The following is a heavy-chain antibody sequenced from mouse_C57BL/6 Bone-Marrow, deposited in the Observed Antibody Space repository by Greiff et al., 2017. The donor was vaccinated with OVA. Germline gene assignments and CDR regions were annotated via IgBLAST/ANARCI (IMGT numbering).Heavy chain of an antibody. D-gene: IGHD2-5*01. V-gene: IGHV15-2*01. CDR1: DSEVFPIAY. Sequence: QVQLQQSGSELRSPGSSVKLSCKDFDSEVFPIAYMSWVRQKPGHGFEWIGGILPSIGRTIYGEKFEDKATLDADTLSNTAYLELNSLTSEDSAIYYCARKGLYSNYDAMDYWGQGTSATVSS. CDR3: ARKGLYSNYDAMDY. J-gene: IGHJ4*01. CDR2: ILPSIGRT.